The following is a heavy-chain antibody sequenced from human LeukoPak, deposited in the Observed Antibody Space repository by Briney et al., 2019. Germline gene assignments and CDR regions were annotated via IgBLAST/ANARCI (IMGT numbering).Heavy chain of an antibody. J-gene: IGHJ6*02. D-gene: IGHD3-3*01. Sequence: TSETLSLTCTVSGGSISSYYWSWIRQPPGKGLEWIGYIYYSGSTNYNPSLKSRVTISVDTSKNQFSLKLSSVTAADTAVYYCARHIYDFWIGFDPYSSSSGMAVWAKGPRSPSP. V-gene: IGHV4-59*08. CDR3: ARHIYDFWIGFDPYSSSSGMAV. CDR1: GGSISSYY. CDR2: IYYSGST.